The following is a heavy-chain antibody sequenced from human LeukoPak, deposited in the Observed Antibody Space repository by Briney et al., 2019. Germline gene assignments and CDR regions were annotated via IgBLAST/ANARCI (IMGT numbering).Heavy chain of an antibody. V-gene: IGHV3-11*04. CDR1: GFTFSDYY. CDR2: IRSDGSTI. CDR3: ARQRWSWYFYMDV. D-gene: IGHD2-15*01. J-gene: IGHJ6*03. Sequence: PGGSLRLSCVASGFTFSDYYMTWIRQAPGKGLEWVSYIRSDGSTIFYADSVKGRFTISRDNAKNSLYLQMNSLRAEDTAVYYCARQRWSWYFYMDVWGKGTTVTISS.